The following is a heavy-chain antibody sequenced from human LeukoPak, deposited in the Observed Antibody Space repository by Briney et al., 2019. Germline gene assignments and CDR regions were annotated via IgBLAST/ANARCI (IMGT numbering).Heavy chain of an antibody. D-gene: IGHD6-13*01. V-gene: IGHV3-74*01. CDR2: INSDGSST. J-gene: IGHJ4*02. Sequence: PGGSLRLSCAASGFTFSSYWMHWVRQAPGKGLVWVSRINSDGSSTSYADSVKGRFTISRDNAKTTLYLQMNSLRAEDTAVYYCARAARGAAAGTAEFDYWGQGTLVTVSS. CDR1: GFTFSSYW. CDR3: ARAARGAAAGTAEFDY.